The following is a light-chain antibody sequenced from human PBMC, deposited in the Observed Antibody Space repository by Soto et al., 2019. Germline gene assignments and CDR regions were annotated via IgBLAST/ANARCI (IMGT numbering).Light chain of an antibody. CDR2: GAS. Sequence: EIVLTQSPGTLSLSPGERATLSCRASQSVTSSYLAWYQQKPARPPRLLIYGASSRATGIPDRFSGSGSGTDFTLTISRLEPEDFAVYYCQQYGSSPRTFGQGTKVEIK. V-gene: IGKV3-20*01. CDR1: QSVTSSY. J-gene: IGKJ1*01. CDR3: QQYGSSPRT.